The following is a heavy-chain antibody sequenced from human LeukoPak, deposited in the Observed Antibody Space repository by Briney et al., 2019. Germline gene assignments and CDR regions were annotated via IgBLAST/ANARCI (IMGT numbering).Heavy chain of an antibody. CDR2: IWYDGSNI. V-gene: IGHV3-33*01. CDR3: ARDGDYGDYNDAFDI. D-gene: IGHD4-17*01. J-gene: IGHJ3*02. Sequence: GGSLRLSCAASGFTFSSYGMHWVRQAPGKGLEWVAVIWYDGSNIYYADSMKGRFTISRDNSKNTLYLQMNSLRAEDTAVYYCARDGDYGDYNDAFDIWGQGTMVTVSS. CDR1: GFTFSSYG.